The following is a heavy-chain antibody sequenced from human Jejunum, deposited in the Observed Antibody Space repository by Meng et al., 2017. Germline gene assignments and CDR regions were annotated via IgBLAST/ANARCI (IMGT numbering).Heavy chain of an antibody. CDR1: GCSISSGNYT. CDR3: ARGGNGGRLGDNWFDP. CDR2: ISFSGKT. D-gene: IGHD2-8*01. J-gene: IGHJ5*02. Sequence: QVQLQESGPGLVKPSPTLSLTCTFSGCSISSGNYTWSWIRQPPGKGLEWIGYISFSGKTSYNPSFKSRVTISLDTSKNHFSLTLTSVTVADTAGYYCARGGNGGRLGDNWFDPWGQGTLVTVSS. V-gene: IGHV4-30-4*01.